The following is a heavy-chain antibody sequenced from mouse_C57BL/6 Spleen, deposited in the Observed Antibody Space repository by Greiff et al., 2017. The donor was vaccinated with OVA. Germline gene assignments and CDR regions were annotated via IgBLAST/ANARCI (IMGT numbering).Heavy chain of an antibody. Sequence: EVQVVESGGGLVQPGGSLSLSCAASGFTFTDYYMSWVRQPPGTALEWLGFIRNKANGYTTEYSASVKGRFTISRDNSQSILYLQMNALRAEDSATYYCARRAQLGRAMDYWGQGTSVTVSS. CDR3: ARRAQLGRAMDY. J-gene: IGHJ4*01. V-gene: IGHV7-3*01. CDR1: GFTFTDYY. D-gene: IGHD4-1*02. CDR2: IRNKANGYTT.